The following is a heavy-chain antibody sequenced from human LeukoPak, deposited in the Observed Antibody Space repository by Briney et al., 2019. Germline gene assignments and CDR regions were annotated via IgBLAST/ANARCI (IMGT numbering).Heavy chain of an antibody. CDR3: ARIAAAGGDY. V-gene: IGHV3-21*01. CDR2: ISSSSSYI. D-gene: IGHD6-13*01. Sequence: GGSLRLSCAASGFTFSSYSMNWVRQAPGKGLEWVSSISSSSSYIYYADSVKGRFTIPRDNAKNSLYLQMNSLRAEDTAVYYCARIAAAGGDYWGQGTLVTVSS. CDR1: GFTFSSYS. J-gene: IGHJ4*02.